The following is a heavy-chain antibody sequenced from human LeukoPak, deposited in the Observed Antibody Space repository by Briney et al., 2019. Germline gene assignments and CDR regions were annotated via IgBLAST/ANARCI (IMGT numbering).Heavy chain of an antibody. J-gene: IGHJ4*02. CDR3: ARFSGRV. V-gene: IGHV3-30*03. Sequence: GGSLRLSCTASGFTFSSYGMHWVRQAPGKGLEWVAVISNDGSNKFYADSVKGRFTISRDNSKNTLYLQMNSLRAEDTAVYYCARFSGRVWGQGTLVTVSS. CDR1: GFTFSSYG. D-gene: IGHD6-19*01. CDR2: ISNDGSNK.